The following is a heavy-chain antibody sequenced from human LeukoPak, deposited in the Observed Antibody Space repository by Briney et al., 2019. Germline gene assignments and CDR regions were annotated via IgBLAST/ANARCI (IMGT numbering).Heavy chain of an antibody. Sequence: GGSLRLSCAASGFTFSSYSMNWVRQAPGMGLEWVSSISSSSSYIYYADSVKGRFTISRDNAKNSLYLQMNGLRVEDTAMYYCASLDTAKQPLANHWGQGTLVTVSS. J-gene: IGHJ5*02. D-gene: IGHD5-18*01. CDR1: GFTFSSYS. CDR3: ASLDTAKQPLANH. CDR2: ISSSSSYI. V-gene: IGHV3-21*04.